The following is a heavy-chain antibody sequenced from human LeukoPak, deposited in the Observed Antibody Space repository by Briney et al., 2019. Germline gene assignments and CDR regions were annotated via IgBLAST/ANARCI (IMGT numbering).Heavy chain of an antibody. CDR1: GFTFSNHA. Sequence: PGGSLGLSCAASGFTFSNHAMSWVRQAPGKGLEWVSVIGDSGGSTYYADSVKGRFTISRDNSKNTLCLQMNSLRADDAAVYHCAKGGASSPYTYIDVWGKGTTVIVSS. CDR3: AKGGASSPYTYIDV. CDR2: IGDSGGST. J-gene: IGHJ6*04. V-gene: IGHV3-23*01. D-gene: IGHD6-6*01.